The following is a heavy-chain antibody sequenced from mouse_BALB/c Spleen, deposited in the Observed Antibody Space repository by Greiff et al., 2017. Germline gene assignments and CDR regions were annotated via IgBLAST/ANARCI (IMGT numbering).Heavy chain of an antibody. V-gene: IGHV14-3*02. D-gene: IGHD1-1*01. CDR3: AFISTWFAY. CDR1: GFNIKDTY. CDR2: IDPANGNT. Sequence: VQLKQSGAELVKPGASVKLSCTASGFNIKDTYMHWVKQRPEQGLEWIGRIDPANGNTKYDPKFQGKATITADTSSNTAYLQLSSLTSEDTAVYYCAFISTWFAYWGQGTLVTVSA. J-gene: IGHJ3*01.